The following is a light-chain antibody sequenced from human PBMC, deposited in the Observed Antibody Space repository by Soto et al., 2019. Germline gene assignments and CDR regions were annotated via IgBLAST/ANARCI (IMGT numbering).Light chain of an antibody. CDR3: QQRTNWPIT. Sequence: EIVLTQSPATLSLSPGEIATLSCRASQSVTTYLASYQQKPGQAPRLLIYDASNRATGIPARFSGSGSGTDFTLTISSLEPEDIAVYYCQQRTNWPITFGQGTRLEIK. V-gene: IGKV3-11*01. CDR2: DAS. J-gene: IGKJ5*01. CDR1: QSVTTY.